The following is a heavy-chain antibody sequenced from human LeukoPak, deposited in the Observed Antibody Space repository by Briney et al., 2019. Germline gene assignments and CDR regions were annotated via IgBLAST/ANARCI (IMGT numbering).Heavy chain of an antibody. J-gene: IGHJ4*02. V-gene: IGHV1-2*02. CDR2: INPNSGDT. Sequence: EASVKVSCKASGYIFTGYYMHWVRQAPGQGLEWMGWINPNSGDTNYAQKFQGRVTMTRDTSISTAYMELSRLRSDDTAVYYCARPQEEDGYNYNWAFDYWGQGTLVTVSS. D-gene: IGHD5-24*01. CDR1: GYIFTGYY. CDR3: ARPQEEDGYNYNWAFDY.